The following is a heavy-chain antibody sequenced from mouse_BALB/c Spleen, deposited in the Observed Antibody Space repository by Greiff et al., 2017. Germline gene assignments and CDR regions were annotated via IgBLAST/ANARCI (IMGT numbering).Heavy chain of an antibody. CDR1: GYSITSDYA. CDR2: ISYSGST. Sequence: EVQLQQSGPGLVKPSQSLSLTCTVTGYSITSDYAWNWIRQFPGNKLEWMGYISYSGSTSYNPSLKSRISITRDTSKNQFFLQLNSVTTEDTATYYCARLSTMTSWFAYWGQGTLVTVSA. D-gene: IGHD2-4*01. J-gene: IGHJ3*01. CDR3: ARLSTMTSWFAY. V-gene: IGHV3-2*02.